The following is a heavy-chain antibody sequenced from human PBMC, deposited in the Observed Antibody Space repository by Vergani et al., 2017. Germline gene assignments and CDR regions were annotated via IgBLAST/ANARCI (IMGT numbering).Heavy chain of an antibody. J-gene: IGHJ3*02. V-gene: IGHV4-59*01. CDR2: IYYSGNT. CDR1: GGSISSYY. D-gene: IGHD4-11*01. CDR3: ARYTVTWGAFDI. Sequence: QVQLQESGPGLVKPSETLSLTCSVSGGSISSYYWSWIRQPPGKGLEWIGYIYYSGNTNYNPSLKSRVTISVDMSKNQFSLKLSSVTAADTAVYYCARYTVTWGAFDIWGQGTMVTVSS.